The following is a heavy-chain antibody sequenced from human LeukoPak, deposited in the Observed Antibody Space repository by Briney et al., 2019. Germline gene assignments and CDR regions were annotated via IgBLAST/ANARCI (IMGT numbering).Heavy chain of an antibody. CDR1: GYTFTSYD. D-gene: IGHD6-13*01. CDR3: ARRPAAAHGGNWFDP. CDR2: MNPNSGNT. V-gene: IGHV1-8*01. Sequence: GASVKVSCKASGYTFTSYDINWVRQATGQGLEWMGWMNPNSGNTGYAQKFQGRVTMTRNTSISTAYMELSSLRSEDTAVYYCARRPAAAHGGNWFDPWGQGTLVTVSS. J-gene: IGHJ5*02.